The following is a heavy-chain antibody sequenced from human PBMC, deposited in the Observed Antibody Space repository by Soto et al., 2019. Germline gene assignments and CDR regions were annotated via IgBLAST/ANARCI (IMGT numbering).Heavy chain of an antibody. V-gene: IGHV4-31*11. CDR3: ARGGSGWKALNWFDP. CDR2: NNNRADT. D-gene: IGHD6-19*01. CDR1: GASIDNNGYS. Sequence: PSETLSLTGAVSGASIDNNGYSWTWILQHPGKGLEWIGTNNNRADTYYNPSLKSRLTISLDTSQNHFSLRLNAVTAADTAIYYCARGGSGWKALNWFDPWGQGIMVTVS. J-gene: IGHJ5*02.